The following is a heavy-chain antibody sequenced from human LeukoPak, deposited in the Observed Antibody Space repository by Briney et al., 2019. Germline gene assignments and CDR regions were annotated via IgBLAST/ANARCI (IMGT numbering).Heavy chain of an antibody. Sequence: SETLSLTCTVSGGSISSYYWSWIRQPAGKGLEWIGRIYTSGSTNYNPSLKSQVTMSVDTSKNQFSPKLSSVTAADTAVYYCARGYYDFWSGPPLRARLNAFDIWGQGTMVTVSS. CDR2: IYTSGST. J-gene: IGHJ3*02. CDR1: GGSISSYY. CDR3: ARGYYDFWSGPPLRARLNAFDI. V-gene: IGHV4-4*07. D-gene: IGHD3-3*01.